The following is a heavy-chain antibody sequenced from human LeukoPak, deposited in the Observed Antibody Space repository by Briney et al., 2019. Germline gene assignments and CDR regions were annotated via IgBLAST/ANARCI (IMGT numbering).Heavy chain of an antibody. CDR2: IYTSGST. J-gene: IGHJ6*03. CDR3: ARESNYYYGSGSYYNWHYYYMDV. Sequence: SQTLSLTCTVSGGSISSGSYYWSWIRQPAGKGLEWIGRIYTSGSTNYNPSLKSRVTISVDTSKNQFSLKLSSVTAADTAVYYCARESNYYYGSGSYYNWHYYYMDVWGKGTTVTVSS. D-gene: IGHD3-10*01. V-gene: IGHV4-61*02. CDR1: GGSISSGSYY.